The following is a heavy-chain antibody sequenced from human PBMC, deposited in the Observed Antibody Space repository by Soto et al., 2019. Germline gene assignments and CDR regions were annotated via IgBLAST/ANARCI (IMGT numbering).Heavy chain of an antibody. D-gene: IGHD3-10*01. J-gene: IGHJ6*02. CDR2: ISAYNGNT. V-gene: IGHV1-18*01. CDR1: GYTFTSYG. Sequence: ASVKVSCKASGYTFTSYGISWVRQAPGQGLEWMGWISAYNGNTNYAQKLQGRVTMTTDTSTSTAYMELRSLRSDDTAVYYCARDQESYYCSGSYLSASGYYYYYGMDVWGQGTTVTVSS. CDR3: ARDQESYYCSGSYLSASGYYYYYGMDV.